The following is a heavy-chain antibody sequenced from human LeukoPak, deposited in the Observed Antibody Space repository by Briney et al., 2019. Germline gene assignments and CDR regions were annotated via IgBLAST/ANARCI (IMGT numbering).Heavy chain of an antibody. D-gene: IGHD3-9*01. Sequence: SETLSLTCAVYGGSFSGYYWSWIRQPPGKGLEWIGEINHSGSTNYNPSLKSRVTISVDTSKNQFSLKLSSVTAADTAVYYCARHHYDILTGYYSGHAFDIWGQGTMVTVSS. CDR3: ARHHYDILTGYYSGHAFDI. CDR1: GGSFSGYY. V-gene: IGHV4-34*01. J-gene: IGHJ3*02. CDR2: INHSGST.